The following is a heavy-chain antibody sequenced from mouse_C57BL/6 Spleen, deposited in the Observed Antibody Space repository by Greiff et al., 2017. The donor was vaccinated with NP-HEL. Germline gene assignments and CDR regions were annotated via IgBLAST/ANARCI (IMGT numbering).Heavy chain of an antibody. Sequence: VMLVESGPELVKPGASVKLSCKASGYTFTSYDINWVKQRPGQGLEWIGWIYPRDGSTKYNEKFKGKATLTVDTSSSTAYMELHSLTSEDSAVYFCAREGDYEGYYFDYWGQGTTLTVSS. CDR2: IYPRDGST. CDR3: AREGDYEGYYFDY. CDR1: GYTFTSYD. J-gene: IGHJ2*01. V-gene: IGHV1-85*01. D-gene: IGHD2-4*01.